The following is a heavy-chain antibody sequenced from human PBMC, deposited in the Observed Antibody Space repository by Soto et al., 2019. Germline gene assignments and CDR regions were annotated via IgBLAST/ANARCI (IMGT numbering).Heavy chain of an antibody. J-gene: IGHJ6*02. CDR3: AGGTADLTSPYGLDV. D-gene: IGHD3-3*01. CDR2: ISREYAYI. Sequence: GGSLRLSCSASGFTFSDHTMQWVRQAPGKGLEWVASISREYAYIYYVDSVKGRFTISRDNAKNSVILQMAGLRVDDTGECFCAGGTADLTSPYGLDVWGRGTMVTVSS. CDR1: GFTFSDHT. V-gene: IGHV3-21*01.